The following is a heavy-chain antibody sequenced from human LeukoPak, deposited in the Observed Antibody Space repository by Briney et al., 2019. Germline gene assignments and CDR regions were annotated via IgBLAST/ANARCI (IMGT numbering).Heavy chain of an antibody. CDR2: IRGSGGSA. V-gene: IGHV3-23*01. J-gene: IGHJ4*02. Sequence: PGGPLRLSCAASGFTFSSYAMTWVRKAPGKGLEWVSAIRGSGGSAYYADSVKGRFTISRDNSKNTLYLQMNSLRAEDTAVYYCANSKIGGSDWGQGTLVTVSS. CDR3: ANSKIGGSD. CDR1: GFTFSSYA. D-gene: IGHD2-15*01.